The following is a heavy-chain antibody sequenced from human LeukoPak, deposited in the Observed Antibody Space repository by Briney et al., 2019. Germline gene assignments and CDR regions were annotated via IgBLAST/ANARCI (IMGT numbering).Heavy chain of an antibody. CDR1: GFTFSSYE. CDR3: ARVREYSSSRWFDA. CDR2: INWNGGST. Sequence: PGGSLRLSCAASGFTFSSYEMNWVRQAPGKGLEWVSGINWNGGSTGYADSVKGRFTISRDNAKNSLYLQMNSLRAEDTALYHCARVREYSSSRWFDAWGQGTLVTVSS. D-gene: IGHD6-6*01. J-gene: IGHJ5*02. V-gene: IGHV3-20*01.